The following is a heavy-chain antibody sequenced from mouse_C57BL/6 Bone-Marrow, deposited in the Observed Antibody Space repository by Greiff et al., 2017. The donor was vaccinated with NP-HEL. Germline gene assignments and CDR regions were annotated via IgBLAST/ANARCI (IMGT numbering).Heavy chain of an antibody. CDR2: INPNNGGT. V-gene: IGHV1-18*01. J-gene: IGHJ4*01. Sequence: EVQLQQSGPELVKPGASVKIPCKASGYTFTDYNMDWVTQSHGKSLEWIGDINPNNGGTIYNQKFKGKATLTVDKSSSTAYMELRSLTSEDTAVYYCARGWLLLYAMDYWGQGTSVTVSS. CDR1: GYTFTDYN. D-gene: IGHD2-3*01. CDR3: ARGWLLLYAMDY.